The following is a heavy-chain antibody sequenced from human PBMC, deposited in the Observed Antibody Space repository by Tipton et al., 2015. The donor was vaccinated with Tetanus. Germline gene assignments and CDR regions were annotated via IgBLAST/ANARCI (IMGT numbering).Heavy chain of an antibody. J-gene: IGHJ5*02. V-gene: IGHV4-61*01. Sequence: TLSLTCTIFGGSVSSGSYYWAWIRQPPGKGLEYIGYILYGGGTHYNPSLKSRVTVSADPSQNQFSLKLTSLTAADTAVYYCARRLIQNWFDPWGQGTLVTVSS. CDR2: ILYGGGT. CDR3: ARRLIQNWFDP. D-gene: IGHD2-8*01. CDR1: GGSVSSGSYY.